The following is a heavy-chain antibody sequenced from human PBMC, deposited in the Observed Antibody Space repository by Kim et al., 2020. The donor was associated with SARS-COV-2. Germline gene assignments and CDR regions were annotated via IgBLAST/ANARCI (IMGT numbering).Heavy chain of an antibody. D-gene: IGHD3-10*01. V-gene: IGHV3-30-3*01. CDR1: GFTFSSCA. CDR2: ISYDGSNK. CDR3: ARDPRSRLRGLTYSYDGMGV. Sequence: GGSLRLSCAASGFTFSSCAMHWVRQAPGKGLEWVAVISYDGSNKNYADSVKGRFTISRDNSKNTLYLQMNSLRAEDTALYYCARDPRSRLRGLTYSYDGMGVWGQGNTVTVSS. J-gene: IGHJ6*02.